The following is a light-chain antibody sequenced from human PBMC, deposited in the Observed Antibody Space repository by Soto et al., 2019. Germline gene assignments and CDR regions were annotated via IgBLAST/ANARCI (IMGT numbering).Light chain of an antibody. CDR2: DVS. CDR3: SSFTSSSTFA. V-gene: IGLV2-14*03. Sequence: QSALAQPASVSGSRGQSITISCTGTSSDVGRYNYVSWFQQHPGKVPKLIIYDVSNWPSGVSDRFSGSKSGNTASLTISGLHPEDEADYYCSSFTSSSTFAFGPGTKVTVL. CDR1: SSDVGRYNY. J-gene: IGLJ1*01.